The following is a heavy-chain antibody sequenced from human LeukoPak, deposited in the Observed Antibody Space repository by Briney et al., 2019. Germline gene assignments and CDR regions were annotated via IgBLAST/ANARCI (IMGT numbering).Heavy chain of an antibody. CDR1: GGSISSGNYY. J-gene: IGHJ4*02. D-gene: IGHD1-26*01. V-gene: IGHV4-61*09. Sequence: PSETLSLTCTVSGGSISSGNYYWSWIRPPAGKGLEWIWHIYNSGSTHYNPSLKGRATISVDTSKNQFSLKLSSVTAVGTAVYSCAREDGATYHFDHWGRGTGVAVSA. CDR2: IYNSGST. CDR3: AREDGATYHFDH.